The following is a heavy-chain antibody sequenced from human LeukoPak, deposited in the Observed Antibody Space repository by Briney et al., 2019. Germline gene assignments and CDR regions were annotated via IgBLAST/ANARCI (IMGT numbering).Heavy chain of an antibody. J-gene: IGHJ5*02. D-gene: IGHD6-13*01. CDR3: AKGEHSSSLTWFDP. CDR1: GFTFSNYA. CDR2: IRGSDGGT. V-gene: IGHV3-23*01. Sequence: PGGSLRLSCAASGFTFSNYAMNWVRQAPGKGLEWVSTIRGSDGGTHYADSLKGRFTISRDNSKNTLYLQMNSLRAEDTAVYYCAKGEHSSSLTWFDPWGQGTLVTVSS.